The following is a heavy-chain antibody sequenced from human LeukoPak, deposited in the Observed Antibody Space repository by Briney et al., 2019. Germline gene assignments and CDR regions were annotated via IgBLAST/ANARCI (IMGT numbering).Heavy chain of an antibody. J-gene: IGHJ4*02. CDR1: GFTFSSSG. Sequence: QPGRSLRLSCAASGFTFSSSGMHWVRQAPGKGLEWVGVIWYDGSSKYYADSVKGRFTISRDNSKNTLYLQMNSLRAEDTAVYYCARDGSSGWYWVDYWGQGTLVTVSS. CDR2: IWYDGSSK. CDR3: ARDGSSGWYWVDY. V-gene: IGHV3-33*01. D-gene: IGHD6-19*01.